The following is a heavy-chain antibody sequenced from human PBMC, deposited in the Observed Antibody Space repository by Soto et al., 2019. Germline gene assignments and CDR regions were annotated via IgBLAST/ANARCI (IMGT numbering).Heavy chain of an antibody. V-gene: IGHV1-18*01. J-gene: IGHJ4*02. CDR2: ISGYDGNT. D-gene: IGHD3-22*01. CDR1: GYTFRSYG. CDR3: ARGGSGSYIDY. Sequence: HVQMVQSEPEVKKPGASVKVSCKASGYTFRSYGINWVRQAPGQGLEWMGWISGYDGNTNYAQKFQGRVTLTTDTSTTTAYMELRSLRSDDTAVDYCARGGSGSYIDYWGRGALVTVSS.